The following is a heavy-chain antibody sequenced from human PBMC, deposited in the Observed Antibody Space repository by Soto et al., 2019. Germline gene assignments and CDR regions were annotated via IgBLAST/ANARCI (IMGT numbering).Heavy chain of an antibody. J-gene: IGHJ6*02. Sequence: GASVKVSCKASGYTFTSYAMHWVRQAPGQRLEWMGWINAGNGNTKYSQKFQGRVTITRDTSASTAYMELSSLRSEDTAVYYCARFYSYVLPARDGMDVWGQGTTVTVSS. D-gene: IGHD5-18*01. CDR3: ARFYSYVLPARDGMDV. CDR1: GYTFTSYA. CDR2: INAGNGNT. V-gene: IGHV1-3*01.